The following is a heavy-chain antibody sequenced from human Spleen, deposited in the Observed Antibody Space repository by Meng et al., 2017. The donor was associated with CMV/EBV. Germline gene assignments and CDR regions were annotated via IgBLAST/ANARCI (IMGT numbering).Heavy chain of an antibody. J-gene: IGHJ4*02. V-gene: IGHV1-18*01. CDR2: ISAYNGNT. D-gene: IGHD3-3*01. CDR1: YTLTSYG. CDR3: ARDQPDDIRFLEWLLRY. Sequence: YTLTSYGISWVRQAPGQGLEWMGWISAYNGNTNYAQKLQGRVTMTTDTSTSTAYMELRSLRSDDTAVYYCARDQPDDIRFLEWLLRYWGQGTLVTVSS.